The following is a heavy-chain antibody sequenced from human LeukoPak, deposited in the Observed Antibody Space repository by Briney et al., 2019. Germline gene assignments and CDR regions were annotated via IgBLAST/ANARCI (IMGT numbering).Heavy chain of an antibody. Sequence: SETLSLTCTVSGGSISSYYWSWIRQPPGKGLDWIGYIYYSGSTNYNPSLKSRVTISVDTSRNQFSLKLSSVTAADTAVYYCARQVGATSTSYFDYWGQGTLVTVSS. V-gene: IGHV4-59*08. J-gene: IGHJ4*02. CDR1: GGSISSYY. D-gene: IGHD1-26*01. CDR3: ARQVGATSTSYFDY. CDR2: IYYSGST.